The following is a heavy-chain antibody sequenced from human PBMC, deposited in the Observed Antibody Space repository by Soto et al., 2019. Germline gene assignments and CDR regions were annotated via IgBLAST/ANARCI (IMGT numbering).Heavy chain of an antibody. D-gene: IGHD1-26*01. V-gene: IGHV5-51*01. Sequence: PGESLKISCKGSGYSFTNYWIGWVRQMPGKGLEWMGIIYPGDSHAIYSPSFQGQVTTSADKSISTAYLQWSSLKAPDTAMYYCARPYSGGPNDPFDVWGQGTMVTVSS. CDR3: ARPYSGGPNDPFDV. CDR2: IYPGDSHA. J-gene: IGHJ3*01. CDR1: GYSFTNYW.